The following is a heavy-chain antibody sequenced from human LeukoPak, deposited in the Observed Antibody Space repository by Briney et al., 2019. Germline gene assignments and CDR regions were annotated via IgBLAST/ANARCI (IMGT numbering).Heavy chain of an antibody. J-gene: IGHJ5*02. Sequence: SETLSLTCTVSGGSISSSSYYWGWIRQPPGKGLEWIGSIYYSGSTYYNPSLKSRVTISVDRSKNQFSLKLSSVTAADTAVYYCARDSSIAARHNWFDPWGQGTLVTVSS. D-gene: IGHD6-6*01. CDR2: IYYSGST. V-gene: IGHV4-39*07. CDR1: GGSISSSSYY. CDR3: ARDSSIAARHNWFDP.